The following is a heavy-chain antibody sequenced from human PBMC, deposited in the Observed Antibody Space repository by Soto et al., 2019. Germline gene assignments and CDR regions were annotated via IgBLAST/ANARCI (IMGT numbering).Heavy chain of an antibody. D-gene: IGHD2-8*02. Sequence: QVQLQQWGAGLLKPSETLSLTCAVYGGSFSGYYWTWIRQPPGTGLEWIGEINDSGSTNYNPSLKSRVTTSVDTSKNQFSLKLTSVTAADTAVYYCARDKITGLFDYWGQGTLVTVSS. CDR2: INDSGST. CDR3: ARDKITGLFDY. V-gene: IGHV4-34*01. J-gene: IGHJ4*02. CDR1: GGSFSGYY.